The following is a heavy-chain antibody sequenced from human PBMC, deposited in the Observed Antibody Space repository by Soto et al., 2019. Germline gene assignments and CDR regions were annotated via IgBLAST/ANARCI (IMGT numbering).Heavy chain of an antibody. Sequence: GGSLRLSCAASGFTFDDYGMSWVRQAPGKGLEWVSGINWNGGSTGYADSVKGRFTISRDNAKNSLYLQMNSLRAEDTALYHCARVVAYYYGSGSYYKFDVWGKGTTVTVSS. CDR1: GFTFDDYG. CDR2: INWNGGST. J-gene: IGHJ6*04. D-gene: IGHD3-10*01. V-gene: IGHV3-20*01. CDR3: ARVVAYYYGSGSYYKFDV.